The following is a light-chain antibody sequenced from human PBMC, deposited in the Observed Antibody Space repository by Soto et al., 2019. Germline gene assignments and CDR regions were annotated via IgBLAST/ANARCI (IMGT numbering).Light chain of an antibody. CDR3: QQRSNWPPLYT. J-gene: IGKJ2*01. V-gene: IGKV3-11*01. CDR2: DAS. CDR1: QSVSSY. Sequence: EIVLTQSPATLSLSPGERATLSCRASQSVSSYLAWYQQTPGQAPRLLIYDASNRATGIPDRFSGSGSGTDFTLTSSSLEPEDLGVYFCQQRSNWPPLYTFGQGTKLEIK.